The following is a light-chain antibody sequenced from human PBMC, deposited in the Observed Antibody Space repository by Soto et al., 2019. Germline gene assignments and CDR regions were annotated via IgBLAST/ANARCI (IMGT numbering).Light chain of an antibody. J-gene: IGKJ1*01. CDR3: QQYYSPPAM. CDR2: WAS. Sequence: DIVMTQSPDSLAVSLGERATINCKSSQSVLKSSNDKNHLAWYQQKPGQPPRLLIFWASTRESGVPDRFSGGGAGTDFTLTISRLQAEDVPVYYCQQYYSPPAMFGQGTNVEI. V-gene: IGKV4-1*01. CDR1: QSVLKSSNDKNH.